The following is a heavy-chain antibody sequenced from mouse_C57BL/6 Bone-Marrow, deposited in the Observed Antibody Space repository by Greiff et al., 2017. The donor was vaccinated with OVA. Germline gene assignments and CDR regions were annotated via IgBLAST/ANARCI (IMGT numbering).Heavy chain of an antibody. CDR2: INPNNGGT. D-gene: IGHD1-1*01. Sequence: VQLKESGPELVKPGASVKIPCKASGYTFTDYNMDWVKQSHGKSLEWIGDINPNNGGTIYNQKFEGKATLTVDKSSSTAYMELRSLTSEDTAVYYCARRHYYGSSRLFDVWGTGTTVTVSS. V-gene: IGHV1-18*01. CDR1: GYTFTDYN. CDR3: ARRHYYGSSRLFDV. J-gene: IGHJ1*03.